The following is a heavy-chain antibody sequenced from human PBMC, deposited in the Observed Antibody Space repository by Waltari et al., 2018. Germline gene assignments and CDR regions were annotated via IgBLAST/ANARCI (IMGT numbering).Heavy chain of an antibody. J-gene: IGHJ4*02. V-gene: IGHV1-69*13. CDR1: GVTFSSYA. D-gene: IGHD3-22*01. Sequence: QVQLVQSGAEVKKPGSSVKVSCKASGVTFSSYAISWXRQAPGQGLEWMGRIVPILGTANYAQKFQGRVTINADKSTSTAYMELSSLRSEDTAVYYCARDNYYDSSGYPDWGQGTLVTVSS. CDR2: IVPILGTA. CDR3: ARDNYYDSSGYPD.